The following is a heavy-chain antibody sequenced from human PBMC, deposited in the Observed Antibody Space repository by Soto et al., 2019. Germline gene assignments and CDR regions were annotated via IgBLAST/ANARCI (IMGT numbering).Heavy chain of an antibody. CDR3: ARDHTYYYDSSGYYYVGYFDY. CDR1: GYTFTSYA. V-gene: IGHV1-3*01. D-gene: IGHD3-22*01. Sequence: QVQLVQSGAEVKKPGASVKVSCKASGYTFTSYAMHWVRQAPGQRLEWMGWINAGNGNTKYSQKFQGRVTITRDTSASTAYMELSRLRSEDTAVYYCARDHTYYYDSSGYYYVGYFDYWGQGTLVTVSS. J-gene: IGHJ4*02. CDR2: INAGNGNT.